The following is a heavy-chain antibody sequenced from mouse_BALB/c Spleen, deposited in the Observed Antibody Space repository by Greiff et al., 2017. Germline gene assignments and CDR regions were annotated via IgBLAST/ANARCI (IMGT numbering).Heavy chain of an antibody. Sequence: EVKLMESGGGLVKPGGSLKLSCAASGFTFSSYAMSWVRQTPEKRLEWVASISSGGSTYYPDSVKGRFTISRDNARNILYLQMSSLRSEDTAMYYCARYTITTAWFAYWGQGTLVTVSA. CDR2: ISSGGST. CDR1: GFTFSSYA. V-gene: IGHV5-6-5*01. CDR3: ARYTITTAWFAY. J-gene: IGHJ3*01. D-gene: IGHD2-4*01.